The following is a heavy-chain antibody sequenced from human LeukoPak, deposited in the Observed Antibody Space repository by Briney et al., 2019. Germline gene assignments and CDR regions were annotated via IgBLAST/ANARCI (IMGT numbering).Heavy chain of an antibody. Sequence: GGSLRLSCAASGFTFSSYSMNWVRQAPGKGLEWVSYISSSSSTIYYADSVKGRFTISRDNAKNSLYLQMNSLRAEDTAVYYCAREEPSKFWSGYSHFDYWGQGTLVTVSS. CDR1: GFTFSSYS. CDR3: AREEPSKFWSGYSHFDY. D-gene: IGHD3-3*01. J-gene: IGHJ4*02. V-gene: IGHV3-48*01. CDR2: ISSSSSTI.